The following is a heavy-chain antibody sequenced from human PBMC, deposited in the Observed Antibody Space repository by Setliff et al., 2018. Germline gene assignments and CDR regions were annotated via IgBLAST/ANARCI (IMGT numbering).Heavy chain of an antibody. CDR1: GGSFSGYH. Sequence: PSETLSLTCAVYGGSFSGYHWSWIRQAPGKGLEWIGSIYHSGSTYFNPSLKSRVTISVDTSKNQFSLKLNSVTAAGTTVYYCARAVPRGATPDYWYFDLWG. CDR2: IYHSGST. V-gene: IGHV4-34*01. J-gene: IGHJ2*01. D-gene: IGHD2-2*01. CDR3: ARAVPRGATPDYWYFDL.